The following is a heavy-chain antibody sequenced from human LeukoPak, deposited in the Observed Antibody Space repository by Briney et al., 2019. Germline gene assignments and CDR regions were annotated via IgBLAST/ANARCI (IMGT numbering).Heavy chain of an antibody. CDR1: GGSFRGYF. CDR2: LTGSGRT. J-gene: IGHJ4*02. D-gene: IGHD2-15*01. V-gene: IGHV4-34*01. CDR3: ARWSLRGCSGSPCFDY. Sequence: SETLSLTCAGYGGSFRGYFWIWIRQPPGKGLEWIGELTGSGRTSYNPCLKSRGTIAEDTSKNQFSLKLSSVTAADTAVYECARWSLRGCSGSPCFDYWGQGTLVTVSS.